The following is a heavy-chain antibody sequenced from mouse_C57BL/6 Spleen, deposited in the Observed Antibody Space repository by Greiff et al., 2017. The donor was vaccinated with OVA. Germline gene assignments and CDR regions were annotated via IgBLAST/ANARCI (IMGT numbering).Heavy chain of an antibody. J-gene: IGHJ2*01. D-gene: IGHD1-1*01. CDR3: ARSDYGSSFDY. CDR1: GYAFSSSW. Sequence: VMLVESGPELVKPGASVMISCTASGYAFSSSWMTWVKQRPGKGLEWIGRIYPGGGDTNYNGKFKGKATLAADKSSSTAYMQLSSLSSEDSAVYFCARSDYGSSFDYWGQGTTLTVSS. CDR2: IYPGGGDT. V-gene: IGHV1-82*01.